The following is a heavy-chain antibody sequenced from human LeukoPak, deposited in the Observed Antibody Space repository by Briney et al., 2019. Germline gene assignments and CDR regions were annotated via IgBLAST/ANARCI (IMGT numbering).Heavy chain of an antibody. V-gene: IGHV4-4*07. CDR1: GGSISSYD. Sequence: KPSETLSLTCTVSGGSISSYDWSWLRQPAGKGLEWLGRIYTSGSTNYNPSLKRRVTMSVDTSKNQFSLKLISVTAPDTAVYYCAREMVRGVITYWGQGTLVTVSS. CDR3: AREMVRGVITY. J-gene: IGHJ4*02. CDR2: IYTSGST. D-gene: IGHD3-10*01.